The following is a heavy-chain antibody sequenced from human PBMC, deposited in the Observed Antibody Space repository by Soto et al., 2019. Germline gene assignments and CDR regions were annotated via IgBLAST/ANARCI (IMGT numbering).Heavy chain of an antibody. J-gene: IGHJ4*02. CDR1: GGSVSGYH. Sequence: PSETLSLTCNVSGGSVSGYHWSWIRQPPGKGLEWIGYINNNGNTYYNPSLESRVTISVDTSKNQFSVKLNSVTAADTAVYYCARHNYGSGSTYFDYWGQGTLVTVSS. CDR3: ARHNYGSGSTYFDY. V-gene: IGHV4-59*08. D-gene: IGHD3-10*01. CDR2: INNNGNT.